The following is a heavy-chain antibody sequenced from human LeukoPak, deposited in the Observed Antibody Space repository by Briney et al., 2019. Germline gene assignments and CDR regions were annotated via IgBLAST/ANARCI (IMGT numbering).Heavy chain of an antibody. J-gene: IGHJ6*03. CDR2: ISSSGSTI. D-gene: IGHD3-22*01. CDR1: GFTFSDYY. CDR3: ARDLYGTTDSSGYPYYYYYMDV. Sequence: GGSLRLSCAASGFTFSDYYMSWIRQAPGKGLEWVSYISSSGSTIYYADSVKGRFTISRDNAKNSLYLQMNSLRAEDTAVYYCARDLYGTTDSSGYPYYYYYMDVWGKGTTVTVSS. V-gene: IGHV3-11*04.